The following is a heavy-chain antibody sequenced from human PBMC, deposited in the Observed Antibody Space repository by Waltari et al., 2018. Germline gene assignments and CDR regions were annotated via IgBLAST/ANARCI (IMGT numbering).Heavy chain of an antibody. Sequence: VQLVESGGGVVQPGGSLRLSCAASGFTFSSYWMSWVRQAPGKGLEWVANIKQDGSEKYYVDSVKGRFTISRDNAKNSLYRQMNSLGAEDTAVYYCASIPALAYCGGDCYSDDYWGQGTLVTVSS. D-gene: IGHD2-21*01. V-gene: IGHV3-7*01. J-gene: IGHJ4*02. CDR2: IKQDGSEK. CDR1: GFTFSSYW. CDR3: ASIPALAYCGGDCYSDDY.